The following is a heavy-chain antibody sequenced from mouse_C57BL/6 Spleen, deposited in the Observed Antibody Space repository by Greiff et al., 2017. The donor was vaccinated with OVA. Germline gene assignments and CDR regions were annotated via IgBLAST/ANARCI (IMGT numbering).Heavy chain of an antibody. D-gene: IGHD1-1*01. J-gene: IGHJ3*01. V-gene: IGHV1-7*01. CDR3: ARAYYGSSCEGAFAD. CDR1: GYTFTSYW. CDR2: INPSSGYT. Sequence: QVHVKQSGAELAKPGASVKLSCKASGYTFTSYWMHWVKQRPGQGLEWIGYINPSSGYTKYNQKFKDKATLTADTSSSTAYMQLSSITYTDSAVYDCARAYYGSSCEGAFADWGQGTLVTVSA.